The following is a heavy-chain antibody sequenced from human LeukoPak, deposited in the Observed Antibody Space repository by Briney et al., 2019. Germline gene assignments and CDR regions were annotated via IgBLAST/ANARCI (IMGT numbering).Heavy chain of an antibody. CDR3: ARLENVDWFDP. Sequence: PSETLSLTCNVSGGFISNYYWSWIRQPAGKGLEWIGRIHASGSTNYSPSLKRRVSMSLDTSKIQLSLKLKSVTAADTAIYYCARLENVDWFDPWGQGTLVIVSS. V-gene: IGHV4-4*07. CDR1: GGFISNYY. J-gene: IGHJ5*02. D-gene: IGHD1-1*01. CDR2: IHASGST.